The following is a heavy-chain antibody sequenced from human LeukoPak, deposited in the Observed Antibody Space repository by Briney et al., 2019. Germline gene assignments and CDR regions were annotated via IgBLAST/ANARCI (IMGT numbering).Heavy chain of an antibody. J-gene: IGHJ5*02. D-gene: IGHD4-17*01. CDR2: ISGSGGST. V-gene: IGHV3-23*01. CDR3: TTAVDYGDYPNWFDP. CDR1: GFTFSSYA. Sequence: GGSLRLSCAASGFTFSSYAMSWVRQAPGKGLEWVSAISGSGGSTYYADSVKGRFTISRDNSKNTLYLQMNSLRAEDTAVYYCTTAVDYGDYPNWFDPWGQGTLVTVSS.